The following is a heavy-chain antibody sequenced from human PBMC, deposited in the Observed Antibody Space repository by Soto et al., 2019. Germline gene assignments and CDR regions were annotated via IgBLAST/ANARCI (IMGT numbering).Heavy chain of an antibody. J-gene: IGHJ4*02. CDR3: ARDSFSYYYDSSGYFDFDY. CDR2: IWYDGSNK. V-gene: IGHV3-33*01. Sequence: GGSLRLSCAASGFTFSSYGMHWVRQAPGKGLEWVAVIWYDGSNKYYADSVKGRFTISRDNSKNTLYLQMNSLRAEDTAVYYCARDSFSYYYDSSGYFDFDYWGQGTLVTVSS. D-gene: IGHD3-22*01. CDR1: GFTFSSYG.